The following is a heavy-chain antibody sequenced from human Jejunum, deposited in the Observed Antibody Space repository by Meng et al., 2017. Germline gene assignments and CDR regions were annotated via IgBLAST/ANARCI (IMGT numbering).Heavy chain of an antibody. Sequence: QLQGSGPGLGKPSETLSLTCTVSGGSISNDYWSWLRQPPGKGPEWLAYIYYTGKTNYNPSLKSRLTISIDTSKNQFSLKLNSVTAADTAVYYCARGAGWYPSWGQGTLVTVSS. CDR3: ARGAGWYPS. CDR2: IYYTGKT. D-gene: IGHD6-19*01. V-gene: IGHV4-59*01. CDR1: GGSISNDY. J-gene: IGHJ5*02.